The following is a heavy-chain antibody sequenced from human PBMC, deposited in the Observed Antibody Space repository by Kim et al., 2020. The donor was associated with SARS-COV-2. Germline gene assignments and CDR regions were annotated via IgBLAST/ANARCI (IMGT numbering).Heavy chain of an antibody. D-gene: IGHD3-10*01. J-gene: IGHJ4*02. CDR2: IWYDGSNK. V-gene: IGHV3-33*06. CDR3: AKDTGEYYYGSGGLDY. CDR1: GFTFSSYG. Sequence: GGSLRLSCAASGFTFSSYGMHWVRQAPGKGLEWVAVIWYDGSNKYYADSVKGRFTISRDNSKNTLYLQMNSLRAEDTAVYYCAKDTGEYYYGSGGLDYWGQGTLVTVSS.